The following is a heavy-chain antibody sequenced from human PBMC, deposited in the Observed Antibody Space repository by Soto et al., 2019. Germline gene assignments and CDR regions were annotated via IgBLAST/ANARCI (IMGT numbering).Heavy chain of an antibody. Sequence: QVQLQQWGAGLLKPSETLSLTCAVYGGSFSGYYWSWIRQPPGKGLEWIGEINHSGSTNYNPSLKSRVTISVDTSKNQFALELSSVTAADTAVYYCARCMAAGYYFDYWGQGTLVTVSS. V-gene: IGHV4-34*01. CDR2: INHSGST. D-gene: IGHD6-13*01. J-gene: IGHJ4*02. CDR1: GGSFSGYY. CDR3: ARCMAAGYYFDY.